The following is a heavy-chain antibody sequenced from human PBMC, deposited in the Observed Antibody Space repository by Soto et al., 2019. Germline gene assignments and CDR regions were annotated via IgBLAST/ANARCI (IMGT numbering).Heavy chain of an antibody. CDR1: GDTFNDYY. Sequence: QVQLVQSGAEVKRPGASVTVSCRSSGDTFNDYYIHWVRQAPGQGLEWMGWINPNGGVTKYAQKFQGWVSITRDTYITTVYKQLSRLRSDDTAVYYCARESGRATAALHHYYSYMDVWGTGTTVTVSS. CDR2: INPNGGVT. D-gene: IGHD5-12*01. J-gene: IGHJ6*03. V-gene: IGHV1-2*04. CDR3: ARESGRATAALHHYYSYMDV.